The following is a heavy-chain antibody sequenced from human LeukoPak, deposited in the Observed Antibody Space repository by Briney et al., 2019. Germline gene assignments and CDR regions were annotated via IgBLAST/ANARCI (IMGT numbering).Heavy chain of an antibody. V-gene: IGHV3-23*01. D-gene: IGHD3-3*01. CDR2: ISDSGART. CDR3: AKDPGAFYDFWSGYNPS. CDR1: GFTFSSYA. Sequence: GGSLRLSCAASGFTFSSYAMTWVRQTPGKGLEWVSTISDSGARTNYADSAKGRFTISRDNSKNTLYLQTNSLRAEDTAVYYCAKDPGAFYDFWSGYNPSWGQGTLVTVSS. J-gene: IGHJ5*02.